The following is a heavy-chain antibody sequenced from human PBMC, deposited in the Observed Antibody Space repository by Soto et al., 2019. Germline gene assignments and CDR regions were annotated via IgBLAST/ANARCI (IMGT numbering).Heavy chain of an antibody. D-gene: IGHD3-22*01. Sequence: GGSLRLSCAASVFSVSGYGMHWVRQAPGKWLEYVAIIGCDGGKKXXADSVKGRXTISRYNAKNTXYLQTXGLRVEDTGVCYWARDPGDYLFDYWSQGTLVTDS. J-gene: IGHJ4*02. CDR3: ARDPGDYLFDY. CDR1: VFSVSGYG. CDR2: IGCDGGKK. V-gene: IGHV3-33*01.